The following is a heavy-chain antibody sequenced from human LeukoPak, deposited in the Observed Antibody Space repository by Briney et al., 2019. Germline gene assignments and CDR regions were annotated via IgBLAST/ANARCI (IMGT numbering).Heavy chain of an antibody. D-gene: IGHD3-22*01. J-gene: IGHJ4*02. V-gene: IGHV4-30-4*01. Sequence: SETLSLTCTVSGGSISSADNYWIWIRQPPGKGLDWIGYIYYSGSTYYNPSLKSRVTMSVDTSKNQFSLKLSSVTAADTAVYYCARWHYDSSRPFDYWGQGTLVTVSS. CDR2: IYYSGST. CDR3: ARWHYDSSRPFDY. CDR1: GGSISSADNY.